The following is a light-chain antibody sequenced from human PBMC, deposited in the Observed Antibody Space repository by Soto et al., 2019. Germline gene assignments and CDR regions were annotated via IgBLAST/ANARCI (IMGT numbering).Light chain of an antibody. Sequence: ELVLTQSPGTLSLSPGERATLSCRASQSVGSSYVAWYQQKPGQPPRLLIYGSSSRATGIPDRFSGSGSGTDFTLTISRLEPEDFAVYYCQQYGSSRTFGQGTKVDIK. V-gene: IGKV3-20*01. CDR3: QQYGSSRT. J-gene: IGKJ1*01. CDR2: GSS. CDR1: QSVGSSY.